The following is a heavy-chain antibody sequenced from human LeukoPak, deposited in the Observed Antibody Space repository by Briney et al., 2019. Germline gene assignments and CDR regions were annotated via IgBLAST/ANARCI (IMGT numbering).Heavy chain of an antibody. CDR3: ARDLGWSSSH. Sequence: VASVKVSCKASGYTFTGHYMNWVRLAPGQGLERMGWINPTGGTTYAQKFQDRVTMTRDTSINTAYMELSGLRSDDTAVYYCARDLGWSSSHWGQGTLVTVSS. D-gene: IGHD6-6*01. J-gene: IGHJ4*02. CDR2: INPTGGT. CDR1: GYTFTGHY. V-gene: IGHV1-2*02.